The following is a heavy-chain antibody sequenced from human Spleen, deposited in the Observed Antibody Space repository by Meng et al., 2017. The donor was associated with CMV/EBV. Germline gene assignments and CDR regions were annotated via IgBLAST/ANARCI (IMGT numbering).Heavy chain of an antibody. CDR1: GGSFSGYY. V-gene: IGHV4-34*01. D-gene: IGHD3-3*01. Sequence: SETLSLTCAVYGGSFSGYYWSWIRQPPGKGLEWIGEINHSGSTNYNPSLKSRVTISVDTSKNQFSLKVTSVTAADTAVYYCARGSDYDFWWFDPWGQGTLVTVSS. CDR3: ARGSDYDFWWFDP. CDR2: INHSGST. J-gene: IGHJ5*02.